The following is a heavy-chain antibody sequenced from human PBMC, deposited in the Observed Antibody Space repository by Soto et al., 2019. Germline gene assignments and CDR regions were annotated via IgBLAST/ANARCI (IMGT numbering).Heavy chain of an antibody. CDR2: MNPNSGNT. CDR3: ARSDGYNFNWLDS. V-gene: IGHV1-8*01. Sequence: QVQLVQSGAEVKTPGASVKVSCTASGYTFATYDINWVRQAPGQGLEWMGWMNPNSGNTGYAQKFQGRLTMTRDTALSVAHMELSRLRNEDTAVSYCARSDGYNFNWLDSWGQGTLVTVSA. CDR1: GYTFATYD. J-gene: IGHJ5*01. D-gene: IGHD2-21*01.